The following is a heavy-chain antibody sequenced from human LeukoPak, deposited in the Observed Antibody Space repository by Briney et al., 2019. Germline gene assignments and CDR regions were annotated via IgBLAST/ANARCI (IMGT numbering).Heavy chain of an antibody. CDR1: GGSITSRGYY. Sequence: SETLSLTCTVSGGSITSRGYYWGWIRQPPGKGLEWIGSISYSGSPHYNPSLESRVTMSVETSKNQFSLKLNSVTAADTAVYYCARPHGGNYWSSEFDPWGQGTLVTVSS. CDR3: ARPHGGNYWSSEFDP. V-gene: IGHV4-39*01. CDR2: ISYSGSP. J-gene: IGHJ5*02. D-gene: IGHD1-26*01.